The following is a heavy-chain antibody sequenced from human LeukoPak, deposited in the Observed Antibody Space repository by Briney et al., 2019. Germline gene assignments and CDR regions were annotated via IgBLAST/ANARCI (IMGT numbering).Heavy chain of an antibody. CDR1: GVTFSTYG. Sequence: GGSLRLSCAASGVTFSTYGMHWVRQAPGKGLEWVAFIRYDGSNKYYADSVKGRFTISRDNSKNTLYLQMNSLRAEDTAVYYCAKDFEQWLGLTGNYFDYWGQGTLVTVSS. D-gene: IGHD6-19*01. J-gene: IGHJ4*02. CDR3: AKDFEQWLGLTGNYFDY. CDR2: IRYDGSNK. V-gene: IGHV3-30*02.